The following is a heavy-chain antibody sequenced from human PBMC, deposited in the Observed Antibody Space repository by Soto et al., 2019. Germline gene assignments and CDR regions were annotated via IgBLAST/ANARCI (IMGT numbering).Heavy chain of an antibody. CDR1: GGSISSYY. Sequence: PSETLSLSCTVSGGSISSYYWSWIRQPPGKGLEWIGYIYYSGSTNYNPSLKSRVTISVDTSKNQFSLKLSSVTAADTAVYYCARVLPYDFWSGYYPSDNYYYYGMDVWGQGTTVTAP. CDR3: ARVLPYDFWSGYYPSDNYYYYGMDV. J-gene: IGHJ6*02. V-gene: IGHV4-59*01. D-gene: IGHD3-3*01. CDR2: IYYSGST.